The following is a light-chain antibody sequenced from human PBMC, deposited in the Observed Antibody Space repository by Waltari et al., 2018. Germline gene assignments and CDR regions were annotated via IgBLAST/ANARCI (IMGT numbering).Light chain of an antibody. V-gene: IGKV1-39*01. CDR3: QQTYITPFT. Sequence: DIQMTQSPSSLSAFVGDRVSITCRASQSISNYLNWYQQKPGKAPELLIYAASSLQSGVPRFSGRRSGTDFTLTISSLQPEDLATYYCQQTYITPFTFGPGTKVAIK. CDR1: QSISNY. CDR2: AAS. J-gene: IGKJ3*01.